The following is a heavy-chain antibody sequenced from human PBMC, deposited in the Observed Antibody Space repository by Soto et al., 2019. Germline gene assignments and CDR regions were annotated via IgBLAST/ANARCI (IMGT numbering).Heavy chain of an antibody. CDR1: GGSISSSSYY. CDR3: ARCGVIRYHYDGMDV. Sequence: PETLCVTCTVSGGSISSSSYYWGWIRQPPGKGLEWIGSIYYSGSTYYNPSLKSRVTISVDTSKNQFSLKLSSVTAADTAVYYCARCGVIRYHYDGMDVPGQRTTVTVSS. J-gene: IGHJ6*02. V-gene: IGHV4-39*01. D-gene: IGHD2-21*01. CDR2: IYYSGST.